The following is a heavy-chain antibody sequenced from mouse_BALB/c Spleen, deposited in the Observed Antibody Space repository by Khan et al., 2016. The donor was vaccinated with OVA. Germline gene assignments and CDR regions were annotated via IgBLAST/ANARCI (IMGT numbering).Heavy chain of an antibody. D-gene: IGHD2-3*01. Sequence: QVQLKQSGPELVRPGVSVKISCKGSGYTFTDYAMYWVKQSHAKSLEWIGLISTYSGNTNYNQKFKGKATMTVDKSSRTAYMELARLTSEDSAIYSCARAAYDGYCDYWGQGTALPVSS. CDR2: ISTYSGNT. CDR3: ARAAYDGYCDY. V-gene: IGHV1S137*01. CDR1: GYTFTDYA. J-gene: IGHJ2*01.